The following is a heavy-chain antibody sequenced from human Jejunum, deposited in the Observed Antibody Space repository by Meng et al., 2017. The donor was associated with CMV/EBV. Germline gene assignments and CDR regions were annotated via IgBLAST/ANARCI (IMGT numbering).Heavy chain of an antibody. D-gene: IGHD1-1*01. J-gene: IGHJ4*02. Sequence: QVQLQQWGAGLLNSSETLSLTCAVYGGSLSPYYWTWIRQIPGKGLEWIGEISHGGITNYNPSLKSRVTLLIDTYKNQFSLKLSSVTAADTAVYYCGMERVNWGQGILVTVSS. CDR2: ISHGGIT. V-gene: IGHV4-34*01. CDR3: GMERVN. CDR1: GGSLSPYY.